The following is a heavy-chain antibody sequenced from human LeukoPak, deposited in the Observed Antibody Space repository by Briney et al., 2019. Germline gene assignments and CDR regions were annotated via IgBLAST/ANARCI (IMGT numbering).Heavy chain of an antibody. Sequence: PAETLSLTCAVYGGSFSGYYWSWIRQPPGKGLEWIGYIYYTGTTIYNPSLKSRVTISVDTSKNQFSLKLSSVTAADTAVYYCARQEGSTDYFDYWGQGTLVSVSA. D-gene: IGHD1-26*01. CDR3: ARQEGSTDYFDY. V-gene: IGHV4-59*08. CDR2: IYYTGTT. J-gene: IGHJ4*02. CDR1: GGSFSGYY.